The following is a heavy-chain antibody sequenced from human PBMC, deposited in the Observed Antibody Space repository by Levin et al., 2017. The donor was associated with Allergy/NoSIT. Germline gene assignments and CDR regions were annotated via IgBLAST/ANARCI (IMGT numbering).Heavy chain of an antibody. J-gene: IGHJ4*02. V-gene: IGHV3-23*01. CDR2: ISGSGGST. Sequence: GGSLRLSCAASGFTFSSYAMSWVRQAPGKGLEWVSAISGSGGSTYYADSVKGRFTISRDNYKNTLYLQMNSLRAEDTAVYYCAKDSPGGTNGIKNKLPDYWGQGTLVTVSS. CDR1: GFTFSSYA. D-gene: IGHD2-8*01. CDR3: AKDSPGGTNGIKNKLPDY.